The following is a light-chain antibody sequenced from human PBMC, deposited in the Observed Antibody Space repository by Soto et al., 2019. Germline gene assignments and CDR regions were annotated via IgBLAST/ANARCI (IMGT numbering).Light chain of an antibody. J-gene: IGKJ1*01. Sequence: EIVLTQSPSTLSLSPGERATLSCRASQSISNNLAWYQQKPGQAPRLVIYSAFTRATGIPARFSGSGSGTEFTLTISSLQYEDFAVYYCQQYHKWPPWTFGQGTKVEIK. CDR3: QQYHKWPPWT. V-gene: IGKV3-15*01. CDR1: QSISNN. CDR2: SAF.